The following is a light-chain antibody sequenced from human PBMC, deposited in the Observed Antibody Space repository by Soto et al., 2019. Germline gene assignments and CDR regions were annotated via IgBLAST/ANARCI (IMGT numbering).Light chain of an antibody. Sequence: DIQMTQSPSTLSASVGDRVTITCRASQSISSWLAWYQQKPGKAPKLLIYAASSLQSGVPSRFSGSGSGIDFTLTISSLQPEDFAIYYCQQSYNTPQYTFGQGTELEIK. V-gene: IGKV1-39*01. CDR1: QSISSW. J-gene: IGKJ2*01. CDR2: AAS. CDR3: QQSYNTPQYT.